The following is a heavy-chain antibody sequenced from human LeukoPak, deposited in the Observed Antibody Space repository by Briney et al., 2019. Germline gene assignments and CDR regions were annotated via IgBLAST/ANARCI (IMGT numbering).Heavy chain of an antibody. V-gene: IGHV3-23*01. D-gene: IGHD2-2*02. J-gene: IGHJ4*02. CDR3: AKGKVVPATIYDY. CDR1: GFTFSSYA. Sequence: GGSLRLSCAASGFTFSSYAMSWVRQAPGKGLEWVSGFSGGGGSPDYADSVKGRFTISRDNSKNTLYLQMNSLRAEGTAIYYCAKGKVVPATIYDYWGQGTLVTVSS. CDR2: FSGGGGSP.